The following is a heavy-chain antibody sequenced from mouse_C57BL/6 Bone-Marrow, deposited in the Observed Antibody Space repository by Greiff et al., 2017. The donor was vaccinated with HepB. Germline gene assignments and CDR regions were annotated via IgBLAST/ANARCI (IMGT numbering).Heavy chain of an antibody. J-gene: IGHJ4*01. V-gene: IGHV5-4*03. CDR1: GFTFSSYA. CDR2: ISDGGSYT. Sequence: DVKLVESGGGLVKPGGSLKLSCAASGFTFSSYAMSWVRQTPEKRLEWVATISDGGSYTYYPDNVKGRFTISRDNAKNNLYLQMSHLKSEDTAMYYCARVGSYAMDYWGQGTSVTVSS. CDR3: ARVGSYAMDY.